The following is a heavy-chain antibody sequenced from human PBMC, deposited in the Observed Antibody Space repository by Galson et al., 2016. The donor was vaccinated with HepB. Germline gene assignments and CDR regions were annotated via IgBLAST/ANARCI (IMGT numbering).Heavy chain of an antibody. CDR2: IGAHNGHT. J-gene: IGHJ6*04. CDR3: ASFHTISYIYGLDV. D-gene: IGHD2-21*01. CDR1: GYIFTTYA. V-gene: IGHV1-18*04. Sequence: SVKVSCKASGYIFTTYAFNWVRQSPGQGLEWMGWIGAHNGHTKYAQKFQDRLTMTTDTSTNTAYMDLKNLTSDDTAVYYCASFHTISYIYGLDVWGRGTPVTVSS.